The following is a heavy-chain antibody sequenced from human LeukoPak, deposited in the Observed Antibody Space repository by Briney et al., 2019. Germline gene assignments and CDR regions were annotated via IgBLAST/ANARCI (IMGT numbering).Heavy chain of an antibody. CDR3: ARDLRGLGGPFDY. D-gene: IGHD3/OR15-3a*01. CDR1: GFTFSSYE. V-gene: IGHV3-48*03. CDR2: ISTSGSTI. Sequence: GGSLRLSCAASGFTFSSYEMNWVRQAPGKGLVWVSYISTSGSTIYYADSVKGRFTISRDNAKNSLYLQMNNLRAEDTAVYYCARDLRGLGGPFDYWGQGTLVTVST. J-gene: IGHJ4*02.